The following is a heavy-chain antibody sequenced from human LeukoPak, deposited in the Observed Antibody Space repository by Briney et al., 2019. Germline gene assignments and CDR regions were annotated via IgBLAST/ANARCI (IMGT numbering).Heavy chain of an antibody. D-gene: IGHD3-22*01. CDR3: ATSQYYYDSSGYYWAFDY. V-gene: IGHV1-69*05. CDR2: IIPIFGTA. CDR1: GGIFSSYA. Sequence: ASVKVSCKASGGIFSSYAISWVRQAPGQGREWMGGIIPIFGTANYAQKFQGRVTITTDESTSTAYMELSSLRSEDTAVYYCATSQYYYDSSGYYWAFDYWGQGTLVTVSS. J-gene: IGHJ4*02.